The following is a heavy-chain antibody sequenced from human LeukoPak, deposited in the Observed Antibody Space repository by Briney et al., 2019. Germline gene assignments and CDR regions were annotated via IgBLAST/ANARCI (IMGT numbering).Heavy chain of an antibody. D-gene: IGHD6-19*01. CDR3: ARDPRGWYVDY. V-gene: IGHV3-21*01. CDR2: ISGSSNYI. Sequence: GGSLRLSCAPSGFTFSDHSINWVRQAPGKGLEWVSYISGSSNYIYYADSVKGRFTISRDPAKNSVYLQMNGPRAEDTAVYFCARDPRGWYVDYWGEGTLVTVSS. CDR1: GFTFSDHS. J-gene: IGHJ4*02.